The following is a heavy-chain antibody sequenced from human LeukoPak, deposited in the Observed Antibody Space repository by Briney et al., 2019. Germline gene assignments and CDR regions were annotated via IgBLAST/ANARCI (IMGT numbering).Heavy chain of an antibody. CDR1: GFTLSHFG. Sequence: GGSLRLSCEASGFTLSHFGMHWVRQAPGKGLEWRADIWSDITELYYGKPVQGRFTISRDNFTQTVSFQMDRLRAEETAVYYCTKDAQRGFDYSNSLEHWGQGALVTVSS. CDR3: TKDAQRGFDYSNSLEH. J-gene: IGHJ4*02. CDR2: IWSDITEL. V-gene: IGHV3-33*06. D-gene: IGHD4-11*01.